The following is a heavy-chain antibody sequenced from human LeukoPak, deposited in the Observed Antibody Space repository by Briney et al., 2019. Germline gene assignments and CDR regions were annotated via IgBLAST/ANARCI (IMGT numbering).Heavy chain of an antibody. V-gene: IGHV4-34*01. CDR2: INHSGSS. CDR3: ARVYDSGSQAYFYYMDV. CDR1: GGSITDYF. D-gene: IGHD3-10*01. J-gene: IGHJ6*03. Sequence: KASETLSLTCALSGGSITDYFYNWVRQPPGKGLEWIGEINHSGSSTYNPSLKSRVTMSVDTSKNQFSLKVNSVTAADTAVYYCARVYDSGSQAYFYYMDVWGKGTTVTISS.